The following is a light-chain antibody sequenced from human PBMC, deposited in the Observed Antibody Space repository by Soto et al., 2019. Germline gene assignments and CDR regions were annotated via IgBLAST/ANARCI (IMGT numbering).Light chain of an antibody. Sequence: QSVLTQPASVSGSPGQSITISCTGTSSDVGFYNLVSWYPHRPGKAPKFILYEGSKRPSGVSNRFSGSKSGNTASLTISGLQAEDEAYYYCCSYAGSSYDVFGSGTKGTVL. V-gene: IGLV2-23*01. CDR1: SSDVGFYNL. CDR3: CSYAGSSYDV. CDR2: EGS. J-gene: IGLJ1*01.